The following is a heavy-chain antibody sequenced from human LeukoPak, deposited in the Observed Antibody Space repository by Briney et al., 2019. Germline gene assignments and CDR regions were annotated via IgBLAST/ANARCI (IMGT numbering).Heavy chain of an antibody. Sequence: PGRSLRLSCAASGFTFDDYAMHWVRQAPGKGLEWVSGISWNSGSIGYADSVKGRFTISRDNAKNSLYLQMNSLRAEDTALYYCAKAGGYCSGGSCYPYFDYWGQGTLVTVSS. CDR1: GFTFDDYA. V-gene: IGHV3-9*01. CDR3: AKAGGYCSGGSCYPYFDY. D-gene: IGHD2-15*01. CDR2: ISWNSGSI. J-gene: IGHJ4*02.